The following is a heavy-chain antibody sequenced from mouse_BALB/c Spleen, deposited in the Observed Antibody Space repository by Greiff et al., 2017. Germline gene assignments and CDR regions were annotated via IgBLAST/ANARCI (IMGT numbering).Heavy chain of an antibody. J-gene: IGHJ4*01. CDR2: INPSSGYT. CDR3: ARGYGSSQYYYAMDY. D-gene: IGHD1-1*01. V-gene: IGHV1-4*01. CDR1: GYTFTSYT. Sequence: QVQLQQSGAELARPGASVKMSCKASGYTFTSYTMHWVKQRPGQGLEWIGYINPSSGYTNYNQKFKDKATLTADKSSSTAYMQLSSLTSEDSAVYYCARGYGSSQYYYAMDYWGQGTSVTVSS.